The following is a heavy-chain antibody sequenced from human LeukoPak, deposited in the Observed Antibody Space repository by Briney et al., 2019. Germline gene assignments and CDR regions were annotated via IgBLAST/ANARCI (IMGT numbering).Heavy chain of an antibody. Sequence: PSETLSLTCTVSGGSISSSSYYWGWIRQPPGKGLEWIGSIYYSGSTYSNPSLQSRVTISVDTSKNLFSLNLRSVTAADTAVYYCAKEAWLHLVDNWFDPWGQGTLVTVSS. J-gene: IGHJ5*02. D-gene: IGHD5-24*01. V-gene: IGHV4-39*02. CDR3: AKEAWLHLVDNWFDP. CDR2: IYYSGST. CDR1: GGSISSSSYY.